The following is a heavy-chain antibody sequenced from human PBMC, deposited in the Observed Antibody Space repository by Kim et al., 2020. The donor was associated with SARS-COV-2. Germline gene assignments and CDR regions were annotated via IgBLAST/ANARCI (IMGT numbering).Heavy chain of an antibody. J-gene: IGHJ4*02. V-gene: IGHV3-23*03. D-gene: IGHD6-13*01. CDR3: AKGPIGIAAAFDY. Sequence: YADSLKGRFTISRDNSKNTLYLQMNSLRAEDTAVYYCAKGPIGIAAAFDYWGQGTLVTVSS.